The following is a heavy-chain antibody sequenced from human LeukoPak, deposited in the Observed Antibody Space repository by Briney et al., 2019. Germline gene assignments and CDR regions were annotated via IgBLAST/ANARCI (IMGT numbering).Heavy chain of an antibody. CDR1: GGPISSYY. J-gene: IGHJ4*02. Sequence: SETLSLTCTVSGGPISSYYWSWIRQPPGKGLEWIGYIYYSGSTNYNPSLKSRVTISVDTSKNQFSLKLSSVTAADTAVYYCARHQYYDFWSGYYYFDYWGQGTLVTVSS. D-gene: IGHD3-3*01. V-gene: IGHV4-59*08. CDR3: ARHQYYDFWSGYYYFDY. CDR2: IYYSGST.